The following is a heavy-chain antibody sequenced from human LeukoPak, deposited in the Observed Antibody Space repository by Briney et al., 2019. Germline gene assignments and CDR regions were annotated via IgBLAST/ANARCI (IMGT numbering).Heavy chain of an antibody. V-gene: IGHV3-74*01. D-gene: IGHD3-16*01. CDR1: GFTFSDYW. CDR2: IHSDESMT. CDR3: ARDRRPGGGEDHSPLLDY. Sequence: GGSLRLSCAASGFTFSDYWMHWVRQGPGKGLVWVSRIHSDESMTSYADSVKGRFTISRDNAKNTLYSQMNSLRAEDTAVYYCARDRRPGGGEDHSPLLDYWGQGTLVTVSS. J-gene: IGHJ4*02.